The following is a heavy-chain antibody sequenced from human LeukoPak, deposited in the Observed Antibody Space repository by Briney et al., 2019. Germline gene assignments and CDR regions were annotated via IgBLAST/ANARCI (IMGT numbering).Heavy chain of an antibody. V-gene: IGHV4-59*11. CDR1: GGSISSHY. J-gene: IGHJ4*02. CDR3: ARVRGCGGGSCRYDSSGYYGFWLDY. Sequence: SETLSLTCTVSGGSISSHYWSWIRQPPGKGLEWIGYIYYSGSTNYNPSLKSRVTISVDTSKNQFSLKLSSVTAADTAVYYCARVRGCGGGSCRYDSSGYYGFWLDYWGQGTLVTVSS. D-gene: IGHD3-22*01. CDR2: IYYSGST.